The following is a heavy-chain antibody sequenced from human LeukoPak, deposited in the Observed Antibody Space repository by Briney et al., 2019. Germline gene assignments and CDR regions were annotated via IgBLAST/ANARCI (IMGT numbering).Heavy chain of an antibody. CDR2: SRNKANSHTT. CDR3: AKDLKQLAGFDY. V-gene: IGHV3-72*01. J-gene: IGHJ4*02. Sequence: GGSLRLSCAASGFTFSDHYMDWVRQAPGKGLEWVGRSRNKANSHTTEYAASVKGRFIISRDDSKNSLYLQMNSLKTEDTAVYYCAKDLKQLAGFDYWGQGTLVTVSS. D-gene: IGHD6-6*01. CDR1: GFTFSDHY.